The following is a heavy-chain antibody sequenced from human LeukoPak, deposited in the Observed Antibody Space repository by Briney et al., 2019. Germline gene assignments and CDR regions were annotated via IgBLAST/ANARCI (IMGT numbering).Heavy chain of an antibody. CDR2: IYHTGST. D-gene: IGHD3-16*01. Sequence: SETLSLTCTVSGFSISSGYYWGWIRQPPGKGLEWIGSIYHTGSTSYNPSLKSRVTISVDTSKDQFSLKLSSVTAADTAVYYCARDLLGGLYYFDYWGQGTLVTVSS. CDR3: ARDLLGGLYYFDY. J-gene: IGHJ4*02. CDR1: GFSISSGYY. V-gene: IGHV4-38-2*02.